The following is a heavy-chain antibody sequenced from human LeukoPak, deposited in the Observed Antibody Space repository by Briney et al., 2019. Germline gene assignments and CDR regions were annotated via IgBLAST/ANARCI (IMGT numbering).Heavy chain of an antibody. CDR1: GYTFTSFG. CDR2: ISTYSGNT. Sequence: ASVKVSCKASGYTFTSFGLSWVRQAPGQGLEWMGWISTYSGNTNYAQRLQGRVTMTTDTSTSTAYMELRSLRSDDTAVYYCARVGGDSICYLVYWGQGTLSPSPQ. CDR3: ARVGGDSICYLVY. D-gene: IGHD2/OR15-2a*01. V-gene: IGHV1-18*01. J-gene: IGHJ4*02.